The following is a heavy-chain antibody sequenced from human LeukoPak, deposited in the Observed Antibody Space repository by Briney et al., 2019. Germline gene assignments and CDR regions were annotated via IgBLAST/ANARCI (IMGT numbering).Heavy chain of an antibody. Sequence: GGSLRLSCAASGFTFSSYSMNWVRQAPGKGLEWVSSVTSGRISTYYADSVKGRFTISRDNSKNTLYLQMNSLRAEDTAIYYCAKGISRLYDWTDYWGQGTLVTVSS. CDR3: AKGISRLYDWTDY. J-gene: IGHJ4*02. CDR2: VTSGRIST. D-gene: IGHD3-16*01. CDR1: GFTFSSYS. V-gene: IGHV3-23*01.